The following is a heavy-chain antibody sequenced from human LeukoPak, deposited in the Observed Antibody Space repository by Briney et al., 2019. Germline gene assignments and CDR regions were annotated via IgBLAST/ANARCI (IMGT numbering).Heavy chain of an antibody. J-gene: IGHJ5*02. CDR2: IYYSGST. Sequence: PSETLSLTCTVSGGSISSSSYYWGWIRQPPGKGLEWIGSIYYSGSTYYNPSLKSRVTISVDTSKNQFSLKLSSVTAADTAVYYCARDLSHYDILTGPLGPSAKWLNWFDPWGQGTLVTVSS. CDR3: ARDLSHYDILTGPLGPSAKWLNWFDP. D-gene: IGHD3-9*01. CDR1: GGSISSSSYY. V-gene: IGHV4-39*07.